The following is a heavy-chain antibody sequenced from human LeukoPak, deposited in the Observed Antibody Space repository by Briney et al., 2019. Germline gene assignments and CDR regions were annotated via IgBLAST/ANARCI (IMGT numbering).Heavy chain of an antibody. CDR2: ISHRGTT. J-gene: IGHJ4*02. CDR1: SGSFSIYQ. V-gene: IGHV4-34*01. CDR3: ARGAESSSWSLDY. Sequence: KPSETLSRTCAVYSGSFSIYQWNWIRQPPGKGLEWMGEISHRGTTNYNPSPKSRVTMSVDTSKNQFSLKLSSGTAADTAVYYCARGAESSSWSLDYWGQGTLVTVSS. D-gene: IGHD6-13*01.